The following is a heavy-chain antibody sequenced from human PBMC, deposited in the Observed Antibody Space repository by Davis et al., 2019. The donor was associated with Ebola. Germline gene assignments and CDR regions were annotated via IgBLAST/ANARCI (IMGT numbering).Heavy chain of an antibody. CDR1: GFSVRNYG. D-gene: IGHD1-26*01. J-gene: IGHJ4*02. V-gene: IGHV3-30*19. CDR2: ISSDGEKR. Sequence: GESLKISCAPSGFSVRNYGMHWVRQAPGKGLEWVALISSDGEKRRFANSVQGRFSISRDNSKNTLYLQMDSLRTEDTAVYYCAKGIEGCGPECYILGYWGQGTVVTVSS. CDR3: AKGIEGCGPECYILGY.